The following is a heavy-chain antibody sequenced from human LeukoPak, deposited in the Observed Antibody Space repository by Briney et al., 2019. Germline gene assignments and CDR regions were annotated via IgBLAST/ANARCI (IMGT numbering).Heavy chain of an antibody. J-gene: IGHJ3*02. V-gene: IGHV4-30-4*01. Sequence: SQTLSLTCTVSGGSISSGDYYWCWIRQPPGKGLEWIGYIYYSGSTYYNPSLKSRVTISVDTSKNQFSLKLSSVTAADTAVYYCARQAYYDSSGSDAFDIWGQGTMVTVSS. CDR3: ARQAYYDSSGSDAFDI. CDR2: IYYSGST. D-gene: IGHD3-22*01. CDR1: GGSISSGDYY.